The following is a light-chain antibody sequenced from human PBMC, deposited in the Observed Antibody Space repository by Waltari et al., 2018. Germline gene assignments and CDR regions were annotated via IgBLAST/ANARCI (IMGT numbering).Light chain of an antibody. CDR1: QTVRTTY. V-gene: IGKV3-20*01. CDR3: QQYDISPLT. CDR2: GAS. J-gene: IGKJ4*01. Sequence: EIVLTQSPGTLSSSPGESAPPSCRASQTVRTTYLAWYQQKPGQAPTLLIYGASSRATGIPDRFSGSGSGTDFSLTISSLEPEDFAVYYCQQYDISPLTFGGGTKVEIK.